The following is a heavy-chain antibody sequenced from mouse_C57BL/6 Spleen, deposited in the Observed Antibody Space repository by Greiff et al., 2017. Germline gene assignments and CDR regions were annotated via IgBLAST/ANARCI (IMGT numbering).Heavy chain of an antibody. Sequence: EVQLQQSGAELVKPGASVKLSCTASGFNIKDYYMHWVKQRTEQGLEWIGRIDPEDGETKYAPKFQGKATITADTSSNTSYRHLSSLTSEDTAVYYCALRLRRNEFAYWGQGTLVTVSA. V-gene: IGHV14-2*01. CDR3: ALRLRRNEFAY. CDR2: IDPEDGET. D-gene: IGHD2-4*01. CDR1: GFNIKDYY. J-gene: IGHJ3*01.